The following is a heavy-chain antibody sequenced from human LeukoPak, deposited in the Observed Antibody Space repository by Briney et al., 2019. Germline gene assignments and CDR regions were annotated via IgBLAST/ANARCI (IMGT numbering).Heavy chain of an antibody. CDR3: AKAVVVPAASTGPFDY. Sequence: GGSLRLSCAASGFTFSNYAMSWVRQALGKGLEWVSAISGSGDNTYYADSVKGRYTISRDNSKNTLYLQMSSLRAEDTAVYYCAKAVVVPAASTGPFDYWGQGTLVTVSS. D-gene: IGHD2-2*01. J-gene: IGHJ4*02. V-gene: IGHV3-23*01. CDR1: GFTFSNYA. CDR2: ISGSGDNT.